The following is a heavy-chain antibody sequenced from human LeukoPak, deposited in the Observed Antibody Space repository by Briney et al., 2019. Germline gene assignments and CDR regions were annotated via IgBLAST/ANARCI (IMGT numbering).Heavy chain of an antibody. Sequence: GGSLRLSCAASGFAFNSYDMTWVRRAPGKGLEWVSLITTDTYYADSVRGRFAISRDNSKNTLYLQMNSLRADDTAVYYCAKAGSGHYYDYWGQGTLVTVSS. J-gene: IGHJ4*02. V-gene: IGHV3-23*01. CDR3: AKAGSGHYYDY. CDR2: ITTDT. D-gene: IGHD3-22*01. CDR1: GFAFNSYD.